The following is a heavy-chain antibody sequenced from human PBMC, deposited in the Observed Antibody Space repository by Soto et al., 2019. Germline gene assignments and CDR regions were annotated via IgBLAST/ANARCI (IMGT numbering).Heavy chain of an antibody. J-gene: IGHJ4*02. Sequence: SETLSLTCTVSGSSISSGDYYWSWIRQPPGKGLEWIGYIYYSGSTYYNLSLKSRVTISVDTSKNHFSLKLSSVTAADTAVYYCAREEVVPAAIVRAYYFDYWGQGTLVTVSS. D-gene: IGHD2-2*01. CDR1: GSSISSGDYY. CDR3: AREEVVPAAIVRAYYFDY. CDR2: IYYSGST. V-gene: IGHV4-30-4*01.